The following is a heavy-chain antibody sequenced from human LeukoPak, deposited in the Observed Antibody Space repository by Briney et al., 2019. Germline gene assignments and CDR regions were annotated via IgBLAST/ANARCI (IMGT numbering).Heavy chain of an antibody. Sequence: GGSLRLSCTVSGFTVSSNSMSWVRQAPGKGLEWVSFIYSGGNTHNSDSVKGRFTISRDNSKNTLYLQMNSLRAENTAVYYCARRAGDYSHPYDYWGQGTLVTVSS. V-gene: IGHV3-53*01. D-gene: IGHD3-22*01. CDR3: ARRAGDYSHPYDY. CDR2: IYSGGNT. CDR1: GFTVSSNS. J-gene: IGHJ4*02.